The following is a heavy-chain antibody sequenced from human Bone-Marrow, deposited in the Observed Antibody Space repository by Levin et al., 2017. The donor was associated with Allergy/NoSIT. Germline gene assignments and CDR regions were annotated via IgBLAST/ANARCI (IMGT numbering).Heavy chain of an antibody. J-gene: IGHJ3*02. CDR2: IWYDGSNK. CDR1: GFTFSSYG. V-gene: IGHV3-33*01. CDR3: ARIFVVVPAAIEAFDI. Sequence: SCAASGFTFSSYGMHWVRQAPGKGLEWVAVIWYDGSNKYYADSVKGRFTISRDNSKNTLYLQMNSLRAEDTAVYYCARIFVVVPAAIEAFDIWGQGTMVTVSS. D-gene: IGHD2-2*02.